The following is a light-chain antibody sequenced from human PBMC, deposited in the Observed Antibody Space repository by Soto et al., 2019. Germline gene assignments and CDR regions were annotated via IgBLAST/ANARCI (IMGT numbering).Light chain of an antibody. V-gene: IGKV3-15*01. CDR3: QQYNYWIS. CDR2: DAS. CDR1: QSVSSD. J-gene: IGKJ4*01. Sequence: VVMTQSPATLSVSPGESATLSCRAGQSVSSDLAWYQQKPGQAPRLLIYDASTRATGIPARFSGSGSGTEFTLTSSGLQSGDFALYYCQQYNYWISFGGGTKVEIK.